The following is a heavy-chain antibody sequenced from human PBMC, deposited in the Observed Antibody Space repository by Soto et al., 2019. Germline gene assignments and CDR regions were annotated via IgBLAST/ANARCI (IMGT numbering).Heavy chain of an antibody. CDR1: GFTFSSYG. Sequence: QVQLVESGGGVVQPGRSLRLSCAASGFTFSSYGMHWVRQAPGKGLEWVAVIWYDGSNKYYADSVKGRFTISRDNSKNTLYLQMNSLGAEDTGVYYCARGASYRIYYWGQGTLVTVSS. CDR3: ARGASYRIYY. J-gene: IGHJ4*02. D-gene: IGHD1-26*01. CDR2: IWYDGSNK. V-gene: IGHV3-33*01.